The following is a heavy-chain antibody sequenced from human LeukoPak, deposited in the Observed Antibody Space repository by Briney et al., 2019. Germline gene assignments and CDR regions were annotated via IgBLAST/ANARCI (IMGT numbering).Heavy chain of an antibody. CDR3: ARGKCSSGSCYPTGGAFDI. CDR2: IKQDGSEK. Sequence: QPGGSLRLSCTASGFTFRSHWMRWVRQAPGKGPEWVANIKQDGSEKSYVESVKGRFTISRDNAKNSLYLQMNSLRAEDTAVYYCARGKCSSGSCYPTGGAFDIWGQGTMVTVSS. D-gene: IGHD2-15*01. J-gene: IGHJ3*02. CDR1: GFTFRSHW. V-gene: IGHV3-7*01.